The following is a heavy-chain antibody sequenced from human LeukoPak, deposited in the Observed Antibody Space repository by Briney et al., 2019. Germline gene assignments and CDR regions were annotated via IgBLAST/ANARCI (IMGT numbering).Heavy chain of an antibody. CDR2: IYYSGST. CDR1: GGSISSSSYY. CDR3: ARGPHCSSTSCYSEYFHH. D-gene: IGHD2-2*01. Sequence: PSETLSLTCTVSGGSISSSSYYWDWIRQSPGKGLEWIGSIYYSGSTYYNPSLKSRVTISVDTSRNQFSLKLSSVTAADTAVYYCARGPHCSSTSCYSEYFHHWGQGTLVTVSS. V-gene: IGHV4-39*07. J-gene: IGHJ1*01.